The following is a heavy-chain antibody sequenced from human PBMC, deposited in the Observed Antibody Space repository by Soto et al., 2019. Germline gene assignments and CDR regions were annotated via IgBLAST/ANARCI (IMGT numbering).Heavy chain of an antibody. D-gene: IGHD2-21*02. CDR3: ATVTECGGDCYSGSFDY. V-gene: IGHV3-33*01. Sequence: QVQLVESGGGVVQPGRSLRLSCAASGFTFRSYGMHWVRQAPGKGLEWEAVIWYDGSNKYYADSVKGRFTISRDNSKNTLYLQMNSLRAEDTAVYYCATVTECGGDCYSGSFDYWGQGTLVTVSS. CDR1: GFTFRSYG. J-gene: IGHJ4*02. CDR2: IWYDGSNK.